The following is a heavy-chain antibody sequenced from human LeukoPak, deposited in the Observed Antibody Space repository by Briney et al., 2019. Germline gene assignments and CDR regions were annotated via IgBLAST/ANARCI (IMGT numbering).Heavy chain of an antibody. CDR1: GFTFSSFG. D-gene: IGHD2-15*01. J-gene: IGHJ2*01. CDR2: IKEDGSQK. V-gene: IGHV3-7*01. Sequence: GGSLRLSCAASGFTFSSFGMSWVRQAPGKGLEWVANIKEDGSQKYYVDSVKGRFTISRDNAKNSLYLQMNSLRAEDTAVYYCARPLMTGGYCDLWGRGTLVTVSA. CDR3: ARPLMTGGYCDL.